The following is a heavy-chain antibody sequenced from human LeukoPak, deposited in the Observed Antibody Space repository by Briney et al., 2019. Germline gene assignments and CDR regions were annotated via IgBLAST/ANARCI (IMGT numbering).Heavy chain of an antibody. D-gene: IGHD3-22*01. CDR2: ISAYNGNT. Sequence: ASVKVSCKASGYTFTSYGISWVRQAPGQGLEWMGWISAYNGNTNYAQKLQGRVTMTTDTSTSTAYMELRSLRSDDTAVYYCARDREEYYYDSSGYNDYWGQGTLVTVSS. J-gene: IGHJ4*02. CDR1: GYTFTSYG. CDR3: ARDREEYYYDSSGYNDY. V-gene: IGHV1-18*01.